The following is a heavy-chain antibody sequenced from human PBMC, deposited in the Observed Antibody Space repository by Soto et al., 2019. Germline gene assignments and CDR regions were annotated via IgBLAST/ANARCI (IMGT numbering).Heavy chain of an antibody. CDR1: GGSISSGGYY. J-gene: IGHJ5*02. Sequence: TSDTLSLTCTVSGGSISSGGYYWSWIRQHPGKGLEWIGYIYYSGSTYYNPSLKSRVTISVDTSKNQFSLKLSSVTAADTAVYYCARMMYYYDSRGVNWFDPWGQGTLVTVSS. V-gene: IGHV4-31*03. D-gene: IGHD3-22*01. CDR2: IYYSGST. CDR3: ARMMYYYDSRGVNWFDP.